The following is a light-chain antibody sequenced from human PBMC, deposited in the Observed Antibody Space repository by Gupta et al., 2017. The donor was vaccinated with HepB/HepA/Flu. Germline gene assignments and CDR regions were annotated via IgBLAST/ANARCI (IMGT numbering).Light chain of an antibody. CDR2: DTS. V-gene: IGLV1-51*01. J-gene: IGLJ2*01. CDR1: SSNIGRNY. CDR3: ATGDNSRNSVV. Sequence: QSVLPLPPSVSAAPGARVIISCSGSSSNIGRNYVSWYQQFPGTAPKLLIYDTSKRPAGIPARFSASKSGTSATMSTTGLQTGEEAEYYCATGDNSRNSVVFGGGTKLTVL.